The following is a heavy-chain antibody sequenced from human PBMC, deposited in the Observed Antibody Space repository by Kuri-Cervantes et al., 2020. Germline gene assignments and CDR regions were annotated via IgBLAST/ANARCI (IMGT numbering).Heavy chain of an antibody. CDR2: ISGSGSGSST. Sequence: GGSLRLSCAASGFTFSSNAMSWVRQAPGKGLEWVSGISGSGSGSSTYYADSVKGRFTISRDNSKNTLYLQMNSLRAEDTAVYYCARVLDLISASHIDYWGQGTLVTVSS. CDR1: GFTFSSNA. V-gene: IGHV3-23*01. J-gene: IGHJ4*02. D-gene: IGHD2-2*01. CDR3: ARVLDLISASHIDY.